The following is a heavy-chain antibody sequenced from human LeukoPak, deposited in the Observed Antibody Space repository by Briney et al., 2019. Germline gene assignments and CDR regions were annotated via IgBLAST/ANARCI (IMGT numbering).Heavy chain of an antibody. J-gene: IGHJ3*02. Sequence: ASVKVSCKASGYTFTSYGISWVRQAAGQGLEGMGWISAYNGNTNYAQKLQGRVTMTTDTYMSTAYMELRSLRSDDTAVYYCARDQRGNYYGSGSYPAGAFDIWGQGTMVTVSS. V-gene: IGHV1-18*01. CDR3: ARDQRGNYYGSGSYPAGAFDI. D-gene: IGHD3-10*01. CDR2: ISAYNGNT. CDR1: GYTFTSYG.